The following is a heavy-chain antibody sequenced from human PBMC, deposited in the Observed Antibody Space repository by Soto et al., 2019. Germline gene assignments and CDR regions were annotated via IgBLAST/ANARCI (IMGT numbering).Heavy chain of an antibody. CDR3: ARGPPYYDFWSGSPPDGMDV. CDR1: GFTVSSNY. D-gene: IGHD3-3*01. V-gene: IGHV3-53*01. Sequence: GGSLRLSCAASGFTVSSNYMSWVRQAPGKGLEWVSVIYSGGSTYYADSVKGRFTISRDNSKNTLYLQMNSLRAEDTAVYYCARGPPYYDFWSGSPPDGMDVWGQGTTVTVSS. J-gene: IGHJ6*02. CDR2: IYSGGST.